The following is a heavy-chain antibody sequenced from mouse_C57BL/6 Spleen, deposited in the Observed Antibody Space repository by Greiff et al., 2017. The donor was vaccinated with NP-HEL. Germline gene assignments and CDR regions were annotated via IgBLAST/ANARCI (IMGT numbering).Heavy chain of an antibody. D-gene: IGHD1-1*02. CDR2: IDPSDSYT. V-gene: IGHV1-50*01. CDR3: APVIGGNYAMDY. CDR1: GYTFTSYW. J-gene: IGHJ4*01. Sequence: QVQLQQPGAELVKPGASVKLSCKASGYTFTSYWMQWVKQRPGQGLEWIGEIDPSDSYTNYNQKFKGKATLTVDTSSSTAYMQLSSLTSEDSAVYYCAPVIGGNYAMDYWGQGTSVTVSS.